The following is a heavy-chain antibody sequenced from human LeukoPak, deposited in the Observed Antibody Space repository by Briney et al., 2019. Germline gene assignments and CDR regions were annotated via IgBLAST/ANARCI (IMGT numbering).Heavy chain of an antibody. CDR1: GSTVSSNY. CDR3: ARAPYSSGWYDY. D-gene: IGHD6-19*01. CDR2: IYSGGST. V-gene: IGHV3-53*01. J-gene: IGHJ4*02. Sequence: GGSLRLSCAASGSTVSSNYMSWVRQAPGKGLEWVSVIYSGGSTYYADSVKGRFTISRDNSKNTLYLQMNSLRAEDTAVYYCARAPYSSGWYDYWGQGTLVTVSS.